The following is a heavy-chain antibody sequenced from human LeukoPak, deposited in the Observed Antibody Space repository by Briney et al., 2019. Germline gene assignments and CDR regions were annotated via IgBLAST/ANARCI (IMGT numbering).Heavy chain of an antibody. V-gene: IGHV3-7*03. CDR2: IKQDGSEK. D-gene: IGHD2-2*01. Sequence: GGSLRLSCAASGFTFSSYWMSWVRQAPGKGLEWVANIKQDGSEKYYVGSVKGRFTISRDNAKNSLYLQMDSLRAEDTAVYYCARGKYCSSTSCLGSHDYWGQGTLVTVSS. J-gene: IGHJ4*02. CDR3: ARGKYCSSTSCLGSHDY. CDR1: GFTFSSYW.